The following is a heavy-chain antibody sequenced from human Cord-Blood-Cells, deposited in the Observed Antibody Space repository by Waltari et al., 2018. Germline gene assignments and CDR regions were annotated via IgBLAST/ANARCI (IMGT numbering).Heavy chain of an antibody. CDR3: ARDGYDF. Sequence: QVQLQESGPGLVKPSETLSLTCTVPGYSISSGYYWGWIRQPPGKGLEWIGSIYHSGSTYYNPSLKSRVTISVDTSKNQFSLKLSSVTAADTVVYYCARDGYDFWSQGTLVTVSS. V-gene: IGHV4-38-2*02. D-gene: IGHD3-3*01. CDR1: GYSISSGYY. J-gene: IGHJ4*02. CDR2: IYHSGST.